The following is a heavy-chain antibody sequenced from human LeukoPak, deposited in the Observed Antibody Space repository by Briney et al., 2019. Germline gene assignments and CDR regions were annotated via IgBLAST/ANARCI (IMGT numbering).Heavy chain of an antibody. V-gene: IGHV4-59*01. CDR3: ASGSYDFWSGYYQTGYFDY. D-gene: IGHD3-3*01. CDR2: IYYSGST. Sequence: SETLFLTCTVSGGSISSYYWSWIRQPPGKGLEWIGYIYYSGSTNYNPSLKSRVTISVDTSKNQFSLKLSSVTAADTAVYYCASGSYDFWSGYYQTGYFDYWGQGTLVTVSS. CDR1: GGSISSYY. J-gene: IGHJ4*02.